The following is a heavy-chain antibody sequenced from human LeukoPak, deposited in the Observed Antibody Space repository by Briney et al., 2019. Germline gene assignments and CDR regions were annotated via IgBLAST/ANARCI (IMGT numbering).Heavy chain of an antibody. Sequence: GGSLRLSCAASGFTFSTYNMNWVRQAPGKGLEWVSYISSSSRTIYYADSVKGRFTISRDNAKNSLYLQMNSLRDEDTAVHYCARSEGDLSLGFDYWGQGTLVTVSS. D-gene: IGHD3-16*02. CDR3: ARSEGDLSLGFDY. CDR1: GFTFSTYN. V-gene: IGHV3-48*02. J-gene: IGHJ4*02. CDR2: ISSSSRTI.